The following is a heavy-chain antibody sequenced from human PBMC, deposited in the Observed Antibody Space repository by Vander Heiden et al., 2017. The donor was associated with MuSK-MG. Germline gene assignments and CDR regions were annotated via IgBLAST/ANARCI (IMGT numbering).Heavy chain of an antibody. D-gene: IGHD2-8*02. CDR1: GFSFRNYY. CDR2: IEQDGSEM. Sequence: EVYLVESGGGLVPPGGSLRLYCVASGFSFRNYYMSWVRQTPGKGLEWVANIEQDGSEMHYVDSGKGRFNISRDNAKNSRSLQMISMRAEETGVYYCARDYVATGGHYAASDSWGQGTLVTVSS. V-gene: IGHV3-7*01. CDR3: ARDYVATGGHYAASDS. J-gene: IGHJ4*02.